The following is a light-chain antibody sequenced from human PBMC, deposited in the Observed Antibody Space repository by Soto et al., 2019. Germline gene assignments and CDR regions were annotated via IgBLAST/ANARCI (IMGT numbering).Light chain of an antibody. Sequence: SYELSQPPSVSVAPGQTARITCGGKNIGPKTLHWYQQKPGQAPVLVVYEDTHRPSGISDRLSGTNSGNTATLTISRVEAGDEADYYCQVWDSSSDHVVFGGGTKLTVL. V-gene: IGLV3-21*02. CDR1: NIGPKT. CDR3: QVWDSSSDHVV. J-gene: IGLJ3*02. CDR2: EDT.